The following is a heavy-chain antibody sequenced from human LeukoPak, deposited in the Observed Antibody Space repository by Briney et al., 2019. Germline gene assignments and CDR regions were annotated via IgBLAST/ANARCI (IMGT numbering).Heavy chain of an antibody. CDR1: GFTFSSYA. D-gene: IGHD3-10*01. CDR2: ISISANVK. J-gene: IGHJ3*01. V-gene: IGHV3-48*02. Sequence: GGSLRLSCAASGFTFSSYAMNWVRQAPGKGLEWISYISISANVKFYAESVKGRFTISRDTAKNSVYLQMNSLRDEDTAVYYCARIESDSGSYYNSASDHWGQGTMVTVSS. CDR3: ARIESDSGSYYNSASDH.